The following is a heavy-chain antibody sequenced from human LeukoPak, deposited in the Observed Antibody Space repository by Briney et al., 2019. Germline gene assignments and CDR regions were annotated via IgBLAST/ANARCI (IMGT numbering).Heavy chain of an antibody. CDR2: TSSDNGMT. V-gene: IGHV1-18*01. J-gene: IGHJ4*02. CDR3: VRVPGRASSPDF. CDR1: GYTFSGYG. D-gene: IGHD3-10*01. Sequence: GASVKVACKASGYTFSGYGITWVRQAPGQGLEWMGWTSSDNGMTNYAQRLQGRVTMTADTSTSTAYMELRSLRSDDTAVYYCVRVPGRASSPDFWGQGTLVTVSS.